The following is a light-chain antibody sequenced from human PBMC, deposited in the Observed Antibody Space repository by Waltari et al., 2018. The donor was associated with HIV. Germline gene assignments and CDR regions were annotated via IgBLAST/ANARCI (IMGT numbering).Light chain of an antibody. Sequence: QSSLTQPRSVSGSPGQSVTISCSGTSSDVGSYIYVSWYQQHPGKAPKVMIYDVRKRPSGVPDRFSGSKSGKTASLTISGLQAEDEADYYCCSYAGMYTWVFGGGTKLTVL. CDR2: DVR. CDR1: SSDVGSYIY. CDR3: CSYAGMYTWV. J-gene: IGLJ3*02. V-gene: IGLV2-11*01.